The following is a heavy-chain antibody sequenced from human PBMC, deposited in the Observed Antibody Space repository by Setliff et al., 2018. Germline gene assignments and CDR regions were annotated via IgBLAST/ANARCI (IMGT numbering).Heavy chain of an antibody. CDR1: GYTFTNYD. J-gene: IGHJ4*02. Sequence: ASVKVSCKASGYTFTNYDINWVRQATGQGLEWMGWINPNSGNTGDAQNFQGRVTMTVDTSTDTAYMELSSLRSEDTAVYYCATSVSWIQLVLYPQGHPEPFDYWGQGTLVTVSS. CDR2: INPNSGNT. V-gene: IGHV1-8*02. CDR3: ATSVSWIQLVLYPQGHPEPFDY. D-gene: IGHD5-18*01.